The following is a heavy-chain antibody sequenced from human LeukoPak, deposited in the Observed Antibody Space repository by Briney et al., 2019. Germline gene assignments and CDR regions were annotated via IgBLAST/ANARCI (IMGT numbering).Heavy chain of an antibody. CDR2: MNPNSGNT. CDR3: ASGYSGYGPFDY. V-gene: IGHV1-8*01. D-gene: IGHD5-12*01. J-gene: IGHJ4*02. CDR1: GYTFTSYD. Sequence: ASVKVSCKASGYTFTSYDINWVRQATGQGLEWMGWMNPNSGNTGYAQKFQGRVTITTDGSTSTAYMELSSLRSEDTAVYYCASGYSGYGPFDYWGQGTLVTVSS.